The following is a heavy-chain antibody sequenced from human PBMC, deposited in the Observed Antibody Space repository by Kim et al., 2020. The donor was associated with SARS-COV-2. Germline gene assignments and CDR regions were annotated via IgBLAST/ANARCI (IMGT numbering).Heavy chain of an antibody. CDR1: GFTFDDYA. Sequence: GGSLRLSCAASGFTFDDYAMHWVRQAPGKGLEWVSGISWNSGSIGYADSVKGRFTISRDNAKNSLYLQMNSLRAEDTALYYCAKGAPHYQLLGMDVWGQGTTVTVSS. D-gene: IGHD2-2*01. V-gene: IGHV3-9*01. CDR3: AKGAPHYQLLGMDV. J-gene: IGHJ6*02. CDR2: ISWNSGSI.